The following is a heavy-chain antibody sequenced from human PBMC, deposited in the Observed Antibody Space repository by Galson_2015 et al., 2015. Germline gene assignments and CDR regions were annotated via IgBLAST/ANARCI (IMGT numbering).Heavy chain of an antibody. V-gene: IGHV1-46*01. CDR1: GYTFTSYY. Sequence: SVKVSCKASGYTFTSYYMHWVRQAPGQGLEWMGIINPSGGSTSYAQKFQGRVTMTRDTSTSTVYMELSSLRSEDTAVYYCARGGSGWYVDDARTFSDYWGQGTLVTVSS. CDR2: INPSGGST. CDR3: ARGGSGWYVDDARTFSDY. J-gene: IGHJ4*02. D-gene: IGHD6-19*01.